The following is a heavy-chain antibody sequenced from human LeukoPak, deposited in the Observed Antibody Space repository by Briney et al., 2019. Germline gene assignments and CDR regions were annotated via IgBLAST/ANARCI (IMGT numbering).Heavy chain of an antibody. CDR1: GFTFSSYA. V-gene: IGHV3-30-3*01. Sequence: GRSLRLSCAASGFTFSSYAMHWVRQAPGKGLEWVAVISYDGSNKYYADSVKGRFTISRDNSKNTLYLQMNSLRAEDTAVYYCARLATDWFDPWGQGTLVTASS. J-gene: IGHJ5*02. CDR3: ARLATDWFDP. CDR2: ISYDGSNK. D-gene: IGHD4-17*01.